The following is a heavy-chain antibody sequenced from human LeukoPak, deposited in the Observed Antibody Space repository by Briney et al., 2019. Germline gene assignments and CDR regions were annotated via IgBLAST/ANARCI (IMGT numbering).Heavy chain of an antibody. D-gene: IGHD4-17*01. CDR1: GFTFSSYG. CDR3: AKGGYGDYGSG. V-gene: IGHV3-30*18. Sequence: GGSLRLSCAASGFTFSSYGMHWVRQAPGKGLEWVAVISYDGSNKYYADSVKGRFTISRDNSKNTLYLQMNSLRAEDTAVYYCAKGGYGDYGSGWGQGTLVTVSS. CDR2: ISYDGSNK. J-gene: IGHJ4*02.